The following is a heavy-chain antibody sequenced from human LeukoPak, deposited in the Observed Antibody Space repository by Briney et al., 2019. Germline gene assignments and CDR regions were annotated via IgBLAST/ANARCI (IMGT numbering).Heavy chain of an antibody. V-gene: IGHV4-31*03. D-gene: IGHD4-17*01. J-gene: IGHJ4*02. CDR1: GGSISSGGYY. Sequence: SQTLSLTCTVSGGSISSGGYYWSWIRQHPGKGLEWIGYIYYSGSTYYNPSLKSRVTISVDTSKNQFSLKLSSVTAADTAVYYCARDRDYGDDECFFDYWGQGTLVTVSS. CDR2: IYYSGST. CDR3: ARDRDYGDDECFFDY.